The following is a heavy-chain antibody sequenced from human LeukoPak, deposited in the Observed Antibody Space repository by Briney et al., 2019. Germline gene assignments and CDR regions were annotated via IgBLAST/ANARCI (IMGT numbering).Heavy chain of an antibody. CDR1: GGSISSYY. J-gene: IGHJ6*02. CDR2: IYYSGST. Sequence: SETLSLTCTVSGGSISSYYWSWIRQPPGKGLEWIGYIYYSGSTNYNPSLKSRVTISVDTSKNQFSLKLSSVTAADTAVYYCARGGDYYYGMDVLGQGTTVTVSS. V-gene: IGHV4-59*01. CDR3: ARGGDYYYGMDV. D-gene: IGHD3-10*01.